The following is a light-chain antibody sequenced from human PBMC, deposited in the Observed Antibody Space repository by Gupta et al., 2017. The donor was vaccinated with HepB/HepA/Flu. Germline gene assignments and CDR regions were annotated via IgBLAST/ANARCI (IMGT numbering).Light chain of an antibody. CDR1: QSVSSY. CDR3: HQRSNCPLT. Sequence: EIVLTQSPATLSLSPGERATLSCRASQSVSSYLAWYQQKPGQAPKLLIYDASNRATGIPARFSGSGSGTEFTLTISSLEPEDFAVYYCHQRSNCPLTFGGGTKVEIK. V-gene: IGKV3-11*01. J-gene: IGKJ4*01. CDR2: DAS.